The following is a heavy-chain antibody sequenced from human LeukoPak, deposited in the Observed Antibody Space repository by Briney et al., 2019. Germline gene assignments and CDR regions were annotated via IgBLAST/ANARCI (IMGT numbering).Heavy chain of an antibody. CDR3: ARGPKWLFKYYFDY. CDR1: GGSISSGDYY. CDR2: IYYSGST. J-gene: IGHJ4*02. D-gene: IGHD3-22*01. Sequence: SQTLSLTCTVSGGSISSGDYYWSWIRQPPGKGLEWIGYIYYSGSTYYNPSLKSRVTISIDTSKNQFSLKLSSVTAADTAVYYCARGPKWLFKYYFDYWGQGTLVTVSS. V-gene: IGHV4-30-4*08.